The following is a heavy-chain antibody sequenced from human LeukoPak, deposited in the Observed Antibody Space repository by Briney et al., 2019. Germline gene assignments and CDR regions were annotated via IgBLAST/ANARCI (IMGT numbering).Heavy chain of an antibody. CDR2: IIRGSGANT. Sequence: GGSLRLSCAASGFTFSNYVMSWVRQAPGKGLEWVSSIIRGSGANTYYADSVRGRFTISRDNSKNTVYLQMNSLRAEDTAIYYCAKAVGSSGYFSRDAFDIWGQGTMVTVSS. CDR1: GFTFSNYV. CDR3: AKAVGSSGYFSRDAFDI. V-gene: IGHV3-23*01. D-gene: IGHD3-22*01. J-gene: IGHJ3*02.